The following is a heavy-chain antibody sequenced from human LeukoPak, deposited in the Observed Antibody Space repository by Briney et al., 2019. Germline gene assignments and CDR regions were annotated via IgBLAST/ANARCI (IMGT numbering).Heavy chain of an antibody. Sequence: GGSLRLSCAASGFTFSSYAMSWVRQAPGKGLEWVSSISDSGGSTYYADSLKGRFTISRDSSKNTLYLHVNSLRAEDTAVYYCAKGIAVTGTYYYGLDVWGQGTTVTVSS. CDR3: AKGIAVTGTYYYGLDV. CDR1: GFTFSSYA. J-gene: IGHJ6*02. D-gene: IGHD6-19*01. V-gene: IGHV3-23*01. CDR2: ISDSGGST.